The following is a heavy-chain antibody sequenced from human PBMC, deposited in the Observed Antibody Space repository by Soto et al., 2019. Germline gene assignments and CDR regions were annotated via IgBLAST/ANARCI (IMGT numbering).Heavy chain of an antibody. Sequence: PRGSLRLSCAASGFTFDDYAMHWVRQAPGKGLEWVSGISWNSGSIGYADSVKGRFTISRDNAKNSLYLQMNSLRAEDTALYYCAKAGGLGGSGSYSKGLFDYWGQGTLVTVSS. CDR2: ISWNSGSI. D-gene: IGHD3-10*01. V-gene: IGHV3-9*01. CDR1: GFTFDDYA. J-gene: IGHJ4*02. CDR3: AKAGGLGGSGSYSKGLFDY.